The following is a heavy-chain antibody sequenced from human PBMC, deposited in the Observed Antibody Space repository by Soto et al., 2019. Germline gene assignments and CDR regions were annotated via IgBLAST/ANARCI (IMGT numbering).Heavy chain of an antibody. V-gene: IGHV1-18*01. J-gene: IGHJ5*02. Sequence: VASVKVSCKASGYTFTSYGISWVRQAPGQGLEWMGWISAYNGNTNYAQKLQGRVTMTTDTSTSTAYMELRSLRSDDTAVYYCARVWVPDYGDYVGYNWFDPWGQGTLVTVSS. CDR2: ISAYNGNT. CDR1: GYTFTSYG. CDR3: ARVWVPDYGDYVGYNWFDP. D-gene: IGHD4-17*01.